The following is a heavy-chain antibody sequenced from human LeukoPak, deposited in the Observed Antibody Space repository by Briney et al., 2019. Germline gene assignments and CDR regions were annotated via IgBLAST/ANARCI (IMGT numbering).Heavy chain of an antibody. CDR1: GGSISSYY. CDR3: ARASRVAFDI. V-gene: IGHV4-59*12. CDR2: IYYSGGT. J-gene: IGHJ3*02. Sequence: SETLSLTCTVSGGSISSYYWSWIRQPPGKGLEWIGYIYYSGGTNYNPSLKSRVTISVDKSKNQFSLKLSSVTAADTAVYYCARASRVAFDIWGQGTMVTVSS.